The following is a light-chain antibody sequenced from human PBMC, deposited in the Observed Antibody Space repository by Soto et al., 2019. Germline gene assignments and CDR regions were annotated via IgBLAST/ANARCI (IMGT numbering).Light chain of an antibody. CDR2: AAS. J-gene: IGKJ2*01. CDR3: QQSYVTPYI. Sequence: DIQMTQSPSSLSASVGDRVTITCRASQSFNNYLNWYQQKPGKALKLLISAASPLQSGVPSRFTGSGSGTDFTLTISSLQPEDFATYYGQQSYVTPYIFGQGTKVDIK. CDR1: QSFNNY. V-gene: IGKV1-39*01.